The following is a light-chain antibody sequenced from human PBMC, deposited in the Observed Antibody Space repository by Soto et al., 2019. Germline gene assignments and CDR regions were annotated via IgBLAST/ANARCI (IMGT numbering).Light chain of an antibody. CDR2: DVS. CDR1: SSDVGGYNY. J-gene: IGLJ2*01. CDR3: RLYTSSSTYVV. Sequence: QSALTQPASVSGSPGQSITISCTGTSSDVGGYNYVSWYQQHPGKAPKLMIYDVSNRPSGVSNRFSGSKSGNTASLTISGLQAEDEADYYCRLYTSSSTYVVFGGGTKLTVL. V-gene: IGLV2-14*01.